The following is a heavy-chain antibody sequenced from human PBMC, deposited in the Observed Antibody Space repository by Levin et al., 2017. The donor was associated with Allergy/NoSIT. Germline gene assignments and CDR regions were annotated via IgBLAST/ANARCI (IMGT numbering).Heavy chain of an antibody. CDR1: GGSISSYY. CDR3: ARDRTPGIIVAGWLDP. Sequence: SETLSLTCTVSGGSISSYYWNWIRQPAGKGLEWIGRIYTSGSTKCNPSLMSRVTMSLDTSKNQFSLKLSSVTAAGTAVYYCARDRTPGIIVAGWLDPWGQGTLVTVSS. CDR2: IYTSGST. D-gene: IGHD6-13*01. V-gene: IGHV4-4*07. J-gene: IGHJ5*02.